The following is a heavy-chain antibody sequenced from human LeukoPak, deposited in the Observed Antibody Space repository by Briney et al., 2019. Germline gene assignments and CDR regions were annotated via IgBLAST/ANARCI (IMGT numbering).Heavy chain of an antibody. V-gene: IGHV3-30*03. Sequence: PGRSLRLSCAASGFTFSHYHMHWVRQAPGKGLEWVALISYDGSKKYYPDSLQGRVTVSRDNSKNSLYLEVKTLRPEDTAVYYCARVGPQGADHYVDVWGKGTTVTISS. CDR1: GFTFSHYH. CDR2: ISYDGSKK. J-gene: IGHJ6*03. D-gene: IGHD3-16*01. CDR3: ARVGPQGADHYVDV.